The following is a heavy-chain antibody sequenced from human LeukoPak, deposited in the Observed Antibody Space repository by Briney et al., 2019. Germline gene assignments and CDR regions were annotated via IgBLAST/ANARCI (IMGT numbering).Heavy chain of an antibody. CDR2: IYTSGST. V-gene: IGHV4-61*02. CDR1: GGSISSGSYY. CDR3: ARERTDTSMDY. J-gene: IGHJ4*02. Sequence: KTSETLSLTCTVSGGSISSGSYYWTWIRQPAGKGLEWIGRIYTSGSTNHNPSLKSRVTILLDTSKNQFSLKLISVTAADTAVYFCARERTDTSMDYWGQGTLVTVSS. D-gene: IGHD5-18*01.